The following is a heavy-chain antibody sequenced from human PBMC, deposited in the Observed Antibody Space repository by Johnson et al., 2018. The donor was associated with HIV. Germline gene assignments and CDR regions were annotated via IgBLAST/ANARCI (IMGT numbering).Heavy chain of an antibody. CDR3: AGERRPWGPDAFDI. Sequence: QVQLVESGGGVVQPGRSLRLSCAASGFTFSSYAMHWVRQAPGKGLEWVAVISYDGSNKYYADSVKGRFTISRDNSKNTLYLQMNSLRAEDTAVYYCAGERRPWGPDAFDIWGQGTMVTVSS. CDR2: ISYDGSNK. J-gene: IGHJ3*02. V-gene: IGHV3-30*04. CDR1: GFTFSSYA. D-gene: IGHD3-16*01.